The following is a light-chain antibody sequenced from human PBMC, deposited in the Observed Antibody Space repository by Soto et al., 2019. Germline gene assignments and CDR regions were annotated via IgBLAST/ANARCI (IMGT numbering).Light chain of an antibody. CDR3: LHDYDHPRT. CDR1: QGSRNE. CDR2: AAS. V-gene: IGKV1-6*01. J-gene: IGKJ1*01. Sequence: AIQMTQSPSSLSASVGDRVTITCRASQGSRNELSWFQQRPGNAPTLLISAASRLQSGVPSRFSDRGSGTDFTLTISSLQPEDFATYYCLHDYDHPRTFGQGTKVEIK.